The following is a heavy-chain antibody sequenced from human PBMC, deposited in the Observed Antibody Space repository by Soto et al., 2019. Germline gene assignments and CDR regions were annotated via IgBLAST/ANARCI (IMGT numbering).Heavy chain of an antibody. CDR2: ISGSGGST. CDR1: GGTSVGLA. J-gene: IGHJ6*02. Sequence: AVGGTSVGLAVRWIIKETGKGLEWVSAISGSGGSTYYADSVKGRFTISRDNSKNTLYLQMNSLRAEDTAVYYCVKDAYRSGYLPCYRCLDAWGQGPTVTVS. CDR3: VKDAYRSGYLPCYRCLDA. V-gene: IGHV3-23*01. D-gene: IGHD6-19*01.